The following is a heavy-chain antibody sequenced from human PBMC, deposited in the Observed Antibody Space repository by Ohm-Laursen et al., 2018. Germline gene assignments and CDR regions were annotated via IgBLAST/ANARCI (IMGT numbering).Heavy chain of an antibody. V-gene: IGHV4-34*01. Sequence: SETLSLTCAVYGGSFSGYDWSWIRQPPGKGLEWIGEINHSGSTNYNPSLKSRVTISVDTSKNQFSLKLSSVAAADTAVYYCARRGRVVVVAATQPFDPWGQGTLVTVSS. CDR3: ARRGRVVVVAATQPFDP. D-gene: IGHD2-15*01. J-gene: IGHJ5*02. CDR2: INHSGST. CDR1: GGSFSGYD.